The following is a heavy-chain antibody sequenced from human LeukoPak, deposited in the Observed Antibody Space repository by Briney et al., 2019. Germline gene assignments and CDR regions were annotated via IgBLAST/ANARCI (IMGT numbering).Heavy chain of an antibody. CDR3: AIVPTITSGGVIVTPYYFDY. D-gene: IGHD3-16*02. CDR2: ISGSGGST. CDR1: GFTFSSYA. V-gene: IGHV3-23*01. Sequence: GGSLRLSCAASGFTFSSYAMSWVRQAPGKGLEWVSAISGSGGSTYYADSVKGRFTISRDNSKNTLYLQMNSLRAEDTAVYYCAIVPTITSGGVIVTPYYFDYWGQGTLVTVSS. J-gene: IGHJ4*02.